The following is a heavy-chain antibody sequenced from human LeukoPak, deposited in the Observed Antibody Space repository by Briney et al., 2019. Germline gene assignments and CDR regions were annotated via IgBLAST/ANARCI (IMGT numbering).Heavy chain of an antibody. CDR3: ARSIAVAGTEFDY. CDR1: GFTFSSYA. Sequence: GGSLRLSCAASGFTFSSYAMSWVRQAPGKGLEWVSSISSSSSYIYYADSVKGRFTISRDNAKNSLYLQMNSLRAEDTAVYYCARSIAVAGTEFDYWGQGTLVTVSS. CDR2: ISSSSSYI. D-gene: IGHD6-19*01. J-gene: IGHJ4*02. V-gene: IGHV3-21*01.